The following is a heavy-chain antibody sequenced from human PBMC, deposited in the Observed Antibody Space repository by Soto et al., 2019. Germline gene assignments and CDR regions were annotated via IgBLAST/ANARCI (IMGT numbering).Heavy chain of an antibody. D-gene: IGHD6-13*01. CDR3: ARGGSSSYIDY. J-gene: IGHJ4*02. V-gene: IGHV4-34*01. Sequence: SETLSLTCSVSGASIRSYYWHWIRQPPGKGLEWIGEINHSGSTNYNPSLKSRVTISVDTSKNQFSLKLSSVTAADTAVYYCARGGSSSYIDYWGQGTLVTVSS. CDR1: GASIRSYY. CDR2: INHSGST.